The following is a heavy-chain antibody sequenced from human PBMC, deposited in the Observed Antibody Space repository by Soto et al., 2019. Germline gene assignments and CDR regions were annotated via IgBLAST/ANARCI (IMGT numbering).Heavy chain of an antibody. CDR2: FSVSGGNT. Sequence: GGSLRLSCVASGFTFSSYAMSWVRQAPGKGLEWVSVFSVSGGNTYYADSVKGRFTISRDNSKNTLYLQMSSLRADDTAVYYCAKMGGGIPLNYFDYWGRGA. V-gene: IGHV3-23*01. CDR1: GFTFSSYA. CDR3: AKMGGGIPLNYFDY. D-gene: IGHD1-26*01. J-gene: IGHJ4*02.